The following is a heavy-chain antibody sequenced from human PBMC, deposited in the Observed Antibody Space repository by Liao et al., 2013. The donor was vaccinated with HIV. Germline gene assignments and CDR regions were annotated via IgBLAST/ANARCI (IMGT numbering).Heavy chain of an antibody. CDR1: GGSIISDSFY. V-gene: IGHV4-61*02. CDR2: IYSSGST. J-gene: IGHJ5*02. D-gene: IGHD4-17*01. CDR3: ARFGPMTTVTVNWFDP. Sequence: QVQLQESGPRLVKPSQTLSLTCTVSGGSIISDSFYWSWIRQPAGKGLEWIGRIYSSGSTDYNPSLKSRVFISVDTSKNQFSLKLSSVTAADTAVYYCARFGPMTTVTVNWFDPWGQGTLVTVSS.